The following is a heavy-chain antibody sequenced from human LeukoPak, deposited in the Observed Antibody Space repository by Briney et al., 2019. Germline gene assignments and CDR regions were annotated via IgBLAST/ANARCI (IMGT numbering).Heavy chain of an antibody. CDR2: ITPYSGGT. J-gene: IGHJ3*02. Sequence: GASVKVSCKASGYTFTDYYIHWVRQAPGQGLEWTGWITPYSGGTDYAQKFQGRVTMTMDTSISTVYMELSRLRSDDTAVYYCAREFNTYYYGSGSHDAFDIWGQGTEVTVS. V-gene: IGHV1-2*02. D-gene: IGHD3-10*01. CDR3: AREFNTYYYGSGSHDAFDI. CDR1: GYTFTDYY.